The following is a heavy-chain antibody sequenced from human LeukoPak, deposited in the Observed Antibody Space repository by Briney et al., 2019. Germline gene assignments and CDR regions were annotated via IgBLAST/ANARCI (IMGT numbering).Heavy chain of an antibody. CDR2: IYSGGST. CDR1: GFTVSSNY. Sequence: GGSLRLSCAASGFTVSSNYMSWVRQAPGKGLEWVSVIYSGGSTHYADSVKGRFTISRDNSKNTLYLQMNSLRAEDTAVYYCAKVLLRWYHDYWGQGTLVTVSS. D-gene: IGHD2-15*01. V-gene: IGHV3-66*01. CDR3: AKVLLRWYHDY. J-gene: IGHJ4*02.